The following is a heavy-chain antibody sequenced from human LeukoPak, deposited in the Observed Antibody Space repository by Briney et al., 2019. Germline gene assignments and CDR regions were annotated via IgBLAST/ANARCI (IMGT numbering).Heavy chain of an antibody. CDR3: ARDHSSGLYHFDY. D-gene: IGHD6-19*01. Sequence: ASVKVSCKASGGTFSSYAISWVRQAPGQGLEWMGGIIPIFGTTNYAQKFQGRVTITADESTSTAYMELSSLRSEDTAVYYCARDHSSGLYHFDYWGQGTLVTVSS. CDR1: GGTFSSYA. V-gene: IGHV1-69*13. J-gene: IGHJ4*02. CDR2: IIPIFGTT.